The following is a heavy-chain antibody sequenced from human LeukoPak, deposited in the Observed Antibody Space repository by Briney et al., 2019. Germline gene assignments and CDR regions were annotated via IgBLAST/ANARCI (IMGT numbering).Heavy chain of an antibody. CDR2: INSDGSST. V-gene: IGHV3-74*01. CDR1: GFTFSSYW. CDR3: ARERVADGYNRHYFDY. J-gene: IGHJ4*02. D-gene: IGHD5-24*01. Sequence: PGGSLRLSCAASGFTFSSYWMHWVRQAPGKGLVWVSRINSDGSSTSYADSVKGRFTISRDNAKNTLYLQMNSLRAEDTAVYYCARERVADGYNRHYFDYWGQGTLVTVSS.